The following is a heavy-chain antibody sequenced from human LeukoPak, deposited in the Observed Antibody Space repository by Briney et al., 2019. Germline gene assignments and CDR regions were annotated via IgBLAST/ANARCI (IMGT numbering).Heavy chain of an antibody. CDR1: GFTFNSYA. V-gene: IGHV3-23*01. CDR3: AKDSSNIMGARLDY. Sequence: GGSLRLSCAASGFTFNSYAMSWVRQAPGRGLEWVSGISISGGSTYYADSVKGRVTISRDNSKNTLFLQMNSLRAEDTAVYYCAKDSSNIMGARLDYWGQGTLVTVSS. CDR2: ISISGGST. J-gene: IGHJ4*02. D-gene: IGHD1-26*01.